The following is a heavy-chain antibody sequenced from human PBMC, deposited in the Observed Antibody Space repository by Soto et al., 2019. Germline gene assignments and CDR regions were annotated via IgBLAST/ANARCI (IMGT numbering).Heavy chain of an antibody. CDR2: MYHSGST. CDR1: GGSISSGGYS. Sequence: SETLSLTCAVPGGSISSGGYSWSWIRQPPGKGLEWIGYMYHSGSTYYNPSLKSRVTISIDRSKNQFSLKLSSVTAADTAVYYCVRYDYDNNIYSIDYSGQGALVTVSS. V-gene: IGHV4-30-2*01. J-gene: IGHJ4*02. CDR3: VRYDYDNNIYSIDY. D-gene: IGHD3-22*01.